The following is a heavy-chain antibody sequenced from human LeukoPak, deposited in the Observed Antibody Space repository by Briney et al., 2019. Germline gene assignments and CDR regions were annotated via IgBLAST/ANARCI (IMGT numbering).Heavy chain of an antibody. J-gene: IGHJ4*02. D-gene: IGHD4-11*01. CDR2: TSGSGDNT. Sequence: GGSLRLSCAASGFTFSSYAMSCVRRAPGKGLEWVSSTSGSGDNTYYADSVKGRFTISRDNSKNTLYLQMNSLRAEDTAVYYCARRRDSAFDYWGQGTLVTVSS. V-gene: IGHV3-23*01. CDR1: GFTFSSYA. CDR3: ARRRDSAFDY.